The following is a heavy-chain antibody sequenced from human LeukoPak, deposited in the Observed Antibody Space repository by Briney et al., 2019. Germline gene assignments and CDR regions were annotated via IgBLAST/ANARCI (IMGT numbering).Heavy chain of an antibody. J-gene: IGHJ4*02. D-gene: IGHD2-15*01. CDR2: ISTDNGDT. CDR3: ARVVVDVGFDY. CDR1: GDTFTTDG. Sequence: VRDSCKASGDTFTTDGVSWGRQGRGEGGEWMGWISTDNGDTNYAQKLQGRVTMTTDTSTSTAYMELRSLGSDDTAVYYCARVVVDVGFDYWGQGTLVTVSS. V-gene: IGHV1-18*01.